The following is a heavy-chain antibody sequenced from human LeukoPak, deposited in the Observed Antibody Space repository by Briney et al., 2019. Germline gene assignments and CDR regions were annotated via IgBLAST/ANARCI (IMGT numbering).Heavy chain of an antibody. J-gene: IGHJ6*03. CDR3: ARGSPYYYGSGKNYYYMDV. CDR2: INPNSGGT. D-gene: IGHD3-10*01. CDR1: GYTFTGYY. Sequence: ASVKVSCKASGYTFTGYYMHWVRQAPGQGLEWMAWINPNSGGTNYAQKFQGRVTMTRDTSISTAYMELSRLRSDDTAVYYCARGSPYYYGSGKNYYYMDVWGKGTTVTISS. V-gene: IGHV1-2*02.